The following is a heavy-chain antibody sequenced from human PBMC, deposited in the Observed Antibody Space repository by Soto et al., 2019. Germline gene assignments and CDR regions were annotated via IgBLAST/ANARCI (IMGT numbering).Heavy chain of an antibody. D-gene: IGHD6-13*01. J-gene: IGHJ4*02. Sequence: QVQLVESGGGVVQSGRSLRLSCAASGFTFSSYAMHWVRQAPGKGLEWVAVISYDGSNKYYADSVKGRFTISRDNSKNTLYLQMNSLRAEDTAVYYCARQKYSSSPYYFDYWGPGTLVTVSS. CDR1: GFTFSSYA. CDR3: ARQKYSSSPYYFDY. CDR2: ISYDGSNK. V-gene: IGHV3-30-3*01.